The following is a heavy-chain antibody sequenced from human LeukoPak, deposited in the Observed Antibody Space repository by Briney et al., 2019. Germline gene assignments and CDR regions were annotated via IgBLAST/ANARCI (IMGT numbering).Heavy chain of an antibody. CDR1: GGTFSSYA. J-gene: IGHJ6*02. V-gene: IGHV1-69*04. D-gene: IGHD3-10*01. Sequence: SVKVSGKASGGTFSSYAISWVRQAPGQGLEWMGRIVPILGIANYAQKFQGRVTITADKSTSTAYMELSSLRSEDTAVYYCARWGPMVRGVINYYYYYGMDVWGQGTTVTVSS. CDR3: ARWGPMVRGVINYYYYYGMDV. CDR2: IVPILGIA.